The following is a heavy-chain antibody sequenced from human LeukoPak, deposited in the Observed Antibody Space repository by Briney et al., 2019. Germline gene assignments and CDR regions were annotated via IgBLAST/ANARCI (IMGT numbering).Heavy chain of an antibody. V-gene: IGHV4-61*02. Sequence: SETLSLTCTVSGGSISSGSYYWSWIRQPAGKGLEWIGRIYTRGSTNYNPSLKSRVTISVDTSKNQFSLKLSSVTAADTAVYYCASTSGSYSMPYYFDYWGRGTLVTVSS. CDR3: ASTSGSYSMPYYFDY. J-gene: IGHJ4*02. D-gene: IGHD1-26*01. CDR1: GGSISSGSYY. CDR2: IYTRGST.